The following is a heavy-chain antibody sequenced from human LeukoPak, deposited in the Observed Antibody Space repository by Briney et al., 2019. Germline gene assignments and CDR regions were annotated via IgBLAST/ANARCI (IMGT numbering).Heavy chain of an antibody. CDR3: ATDGAYSSRMIMGYYFDY. Sequence: ASVNVSCKVSGYTLTELSMHWVRQAPGKGLEWMGGFDPEDGETIYAQKFQGRVTMTEDTSTDTAYMELSSLRSEDTAVYYCATDGAYSSRMIMGYYFDYWGQGTLVTVSS. CDR2: FDPEDGET. J-gene: IGHJ4*02. V-gene: IGHV1-24*01. CDR1: GYTLTELS. D-gene: IGHD6-13*01.